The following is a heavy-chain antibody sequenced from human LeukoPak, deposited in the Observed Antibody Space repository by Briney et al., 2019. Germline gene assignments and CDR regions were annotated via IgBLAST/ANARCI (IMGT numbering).Heavy chain of an antibody. Sequence: GSLRLSCAASGFTFSSYWMSWVRQAPGKGLEWVANIKHDGSEKYFVDSVKGRFTISRDNAKNSLYLQMNSLRAEDTAVYYCARDQGGGWFDLWGQGTLVTVSS. J-gene: IGHJ5*02. CDR3: ARDQGGGWFDL. V-gene: IGHV3-7*01. CDR1: GFTFSSYW. D-gene: IGHD2-15*01. CDR2: IKHDGSEK.